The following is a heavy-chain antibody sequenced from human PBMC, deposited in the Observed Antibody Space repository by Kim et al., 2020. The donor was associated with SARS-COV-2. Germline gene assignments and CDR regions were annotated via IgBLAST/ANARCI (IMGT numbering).Heavy chain of an antibody. CDR1: GYTFTSYA. Sequence: ASVKVSCKASGYTFTSYAMNWVRQAPGQGLEWMGWINTNTGNPTYAQGFTGRFVFSLDTSVSTAYLQISSLKAEATAVYYCARCDSSSWYWNSNYYYYGMDVWGQGTTVTVSS. CDR3: ARCDSSSWYWNSNYYYYGMDV. CDR2: INTNTGNP. D-gene: IGHD6-13*01. V-gene: IGHV7-4-1*02. J-gene: IGHJ6*02.